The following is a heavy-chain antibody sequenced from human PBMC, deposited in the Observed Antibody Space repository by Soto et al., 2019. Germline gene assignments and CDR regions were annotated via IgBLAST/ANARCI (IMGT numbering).Heavy chain of an antibody. Sequence: QVQLVDAGGGVVQPGRSLRLSCAASGFTFSSYGLHWVRQSPGPGLEWVVVISYDGSNKYYADSVKGRFTISRDNTENSMYLKMNSVRTEDRAVYDCAAYVWSSGGYGIGVWVPGTTGNVS. CDR2: ISYDGSNK. V-gene: IGHV3-30*03. D-gene: IGHD6-25*01. CDR3: AAYVWSSGGYGIGV. CDR1: GFTFSSYG. J-gene: IGHJ6*02.